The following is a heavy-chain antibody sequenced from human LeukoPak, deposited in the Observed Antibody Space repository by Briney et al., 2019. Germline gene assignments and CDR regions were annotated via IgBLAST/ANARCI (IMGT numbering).Heavy chain of an antibody. D-gene: IGHD4-17*01. CDR2: INPNSGGT. V-gene: IGHV1-2*02. J-gene: IGHJ6*02. Sequence: ASVKVSCKTSGYSFTDYYMHWVRQAPGQGLEWMGWINPNSGGTSSAQKFQGRVTMTRDTSTSTVYMELSSLRSEDTAVYYCARAATVTTQETDVWGQGTTVTVSS. CDR1: GYSFTDYY. CDR3: ARAATVTTQETDV.